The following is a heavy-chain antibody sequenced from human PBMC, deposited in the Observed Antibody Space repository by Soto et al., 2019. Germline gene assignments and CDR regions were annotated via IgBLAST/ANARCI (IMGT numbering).Heavy chain of an antibody. Sequence: QVQLQESGPGLVKPSQTLSLTCTVSGGSISSGDYYWSWIRQPPGKGLEGIGYIYYSGSTYYNPSLKRRVTISVDTSKNQCSLKLSSVTAADTAVYYCARKPGGNTEVYLDYWGQGTLVTVSS. CDR2: IYYSGST. V-gene: IGHV4-30-4*01. J-gene: IGHJ4*02. CDR3: ARKPGGNTEVYLDY. D-gene: IGHD2-15*01. CDR1: GGSISSGDYY.